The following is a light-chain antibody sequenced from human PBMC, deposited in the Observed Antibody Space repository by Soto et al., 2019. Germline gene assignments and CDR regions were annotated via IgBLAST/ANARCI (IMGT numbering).Light chain of an antibody. V-gene: IGLV2-8*01. CDR3: SSYAGSNNLI. Sequence: QSAQTQPPSASGSPGQSVTISCTGTGSDIGNYKSVSWYQQHPGKAPKVMIYEVSKRPSGVPDRFSGSKSGNTASLTVSGLQAEDEADYYCSSYAGSNNLIFGGGTK. J-gene: IGLJ2*01. CDR1: GSDIGNYKS. CDR2: EVS.